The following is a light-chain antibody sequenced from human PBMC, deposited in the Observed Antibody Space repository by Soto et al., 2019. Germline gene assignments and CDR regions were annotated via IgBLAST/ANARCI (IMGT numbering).Light chain of an antibody. J-gene: IGLJ1*01. Sequence: QSVLTQPPSVSGAPGQRITISCTGNSSNIGATYDVHWYQQLPGTAPKLLIYGTINRPSGVPDRFSASKSDTSASLAITGLQXXXXXXYYCQSFDNSLRGYVFGGGTKV. CDR3: QSFDNSLRGYV. CDR1: SSNIGATYD. CDR2: GTI. V-gene: IGLV1-40*01.